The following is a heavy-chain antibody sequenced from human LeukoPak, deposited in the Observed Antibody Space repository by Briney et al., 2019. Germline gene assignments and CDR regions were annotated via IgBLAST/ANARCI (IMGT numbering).Heavy chain of an antibody. CDR3: ARHRSSGWYPPNRGFDY. Sequence: GESLKISCKGSGYIFTNFWIGWVRQMPGKGLEWMGIIYPGDSDATHSPSFQGQVTISADKTISTAYLQWSSLKASDTAMYYCARHRSSGWYPPNRGFDYWGQGTLVTVSS. CDR1: GYIFTNFW. V-gene: IGHV5-51*01. D-gene: IGHD6-19*01. CDR2: IYPGDSDA. J-gene: IGHJ4*02.